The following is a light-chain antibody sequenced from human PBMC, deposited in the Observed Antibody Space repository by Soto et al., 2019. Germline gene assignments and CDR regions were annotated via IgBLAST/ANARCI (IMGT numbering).Light chain of an antibody. Sequence: DVVMTQSPLSLPVTLVHPASISFRSSQILVYSDGNTYLNWYQQKPGQRPKVLIYWASTRKSGVPERFSGSGSGTEFNLTISSLQADDAAVYYCQHYYNTPPTFGGGTKVDI. J-gene: IGKJ4*01. V-gene: IGKV2-30*01. CDR2: WAS. CDR1: QILVYSDGNTY. CDR3: QHYYNTPPT.